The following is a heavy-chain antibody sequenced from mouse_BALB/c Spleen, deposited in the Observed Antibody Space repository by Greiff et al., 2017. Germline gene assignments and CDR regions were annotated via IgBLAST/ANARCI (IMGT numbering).Heavy chain of an antibody. D-gene: IGHD1-1*01. J-gene: IGHJ3*01. CDR3: ARGGYGSSSWFAY. CDR2: ISDGGSYT. Sequence: EVHLVESGGGLVKPGGSLKLSCAASGFTFSDYYMYWVRQTPEKRLEWVATISDGGSYTYYPDSVKGRFTISRDNAKNNLYLQMSSLKSEDTAMYYCARGGYGSSSWFAYWGQGTLVTVSA. V-gene: IGHV5-4*02. CDR1: GFTFSDYY.